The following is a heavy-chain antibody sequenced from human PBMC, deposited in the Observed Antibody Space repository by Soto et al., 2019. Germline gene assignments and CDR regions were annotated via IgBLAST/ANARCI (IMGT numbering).Heavy chain of an antibody. CDR2: IYYSGYT. CDR1: VASIGGSLSY. Sequence: PSGTLSLTSPALVASIGGSLSYWAWIGQPPGKGLEWIGSIYYSGYTYYNPSLKSRVTISVDTSNNQFSLKLSAVTAADTAVYYCARHNGPLYVGYYYDMDVWGQGTTVS. J-gene: IGHJ6*02. CDR3: ARHNGPLYVGYYYDMDV. D-gene: IGHD3-16*01. V-gene: IGHV4-39*01.